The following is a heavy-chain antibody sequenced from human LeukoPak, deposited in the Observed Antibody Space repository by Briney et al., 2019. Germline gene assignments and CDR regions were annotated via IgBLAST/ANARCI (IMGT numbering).Heavy chain of an antibody. J-gene: IGHJ4*02. CDR3: ARLGVGADFDY. D-gene: IGHD1-26*01. Sequence: GASVKVSCKASGYTFTGYYIHWVRQAPGQGLEWMGWINPNSGGTNYAQKLQGRVTMTTDTSTSTAYMELRSLRSDDTAVYYCARLGVGADFDYWGQGTLVTVSS. V-gene: IGHV1-2*02. CDR1: GYTFTGYY. CDR2: INPNSGGT.